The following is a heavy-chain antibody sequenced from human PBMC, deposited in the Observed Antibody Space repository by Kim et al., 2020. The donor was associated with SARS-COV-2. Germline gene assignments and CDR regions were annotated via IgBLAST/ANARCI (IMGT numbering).Heavy chain of an antibody. D-gene: IGHD6-19*01. CDR3: TTDLGSSGYTDRLGDAFDI. J-gene: IGHJ3*02. Sequence: GRFTISRDDSKNTLYLQMNSLKTEDTAVYYCTTDLGSSGYTDRLGDAFDIWGQGTMVTVSS. V-gene: IGHV3-15*01.